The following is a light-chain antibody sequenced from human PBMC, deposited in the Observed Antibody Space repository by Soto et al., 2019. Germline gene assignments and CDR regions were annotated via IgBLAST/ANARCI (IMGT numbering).Light chain of an antibody. V-gene: IGLV2-8*01. Sequence: QSVLTQPPSASGSPGQSVTISCTGTSSDVGGYNYVSWYQHHPGKAPKLMIYEVTNRPSGVPDRFSGSKSGNTASLTVSGLQAEDEADYYCSSYAGSNNYVFGTGTKLTVL. J-gene: IGLJ1*01. CDR2: EVT. CDR1: SSDVGGYNY. CDR3: SSYAGSNNYV.